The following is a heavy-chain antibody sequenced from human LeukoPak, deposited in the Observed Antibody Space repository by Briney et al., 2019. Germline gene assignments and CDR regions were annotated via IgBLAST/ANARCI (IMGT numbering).Heavy chain of an antibody. J-gene: IGHJ5*02. V-gene: IGHV4-39*01. Sequence: PQTLSLTCTVSGGSITSCSYHWGWIRQPPGNSLEWIGSVYYTGNTYYNPSLRSRVTISVDTSKNQFSLRLNSVTAADTSVYYCARGGNEWQQLSHNWFDPWGQGTLVTVSS. CDR2: VYYTGNT. D-gene: IGHD5-24*01. CDR3: ARGGNEWQQLSHNWFDP. CDR1: GGSITSCSYH.